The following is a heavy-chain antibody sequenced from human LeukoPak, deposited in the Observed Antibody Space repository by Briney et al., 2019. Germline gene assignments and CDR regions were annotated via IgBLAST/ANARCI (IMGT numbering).Heavy chain of an antibody. CDR2: ITSSSSYI. V-gene: IGHV3-21*06. CDR3: ARDPYSGSYGPYYYYYMDV. CDR1: GFTFSSYN. D-gene: IGHD1-26*01. J-gene: IGHJ6*03. Sequence: PGGSLRLSCAASGFTFSSYNMNWVRQAPGKGPEWVSSITSSSSYIYYADSVKGQFTISRDNAKNSLYLQMDSLRVEDTAVYYCARDPYSGSYGPYYYYYMDVWGEGTTVTISS.